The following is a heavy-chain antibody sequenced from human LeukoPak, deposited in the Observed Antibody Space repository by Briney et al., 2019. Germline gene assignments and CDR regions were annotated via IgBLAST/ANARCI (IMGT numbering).Heavy chain of an antibody. J-gene: IGHJ4*02. D-gene: IGHD3-22*01. CDR3: ARDVYYYDSSAKGGYYFDY. CDR1: GFTFDDYG. Sequence: GGSLRLSCAASGFTFDDYGMSWVRQAPGKGLEWVSGINWNGGSTYYADSVKGRFTISRDNSKNTLYLQMNSLRAEDTAVYYCARDVYYYDSSAKGGYYFDYWGQGTLVTVSS. V-gene: IGHV3-20*04. CDR2: INWNGGST.